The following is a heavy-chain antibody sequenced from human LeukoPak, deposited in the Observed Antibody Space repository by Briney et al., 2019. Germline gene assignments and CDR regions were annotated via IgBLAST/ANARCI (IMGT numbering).Heavy chain of an antibody. CDR2: ISGTGGGT. CDR3: ARFRGSGSHALYSFDY. J-gene: IGHJ4*02. CDR1: GFPFSINA. Sequence: GGSLRLPCAASGFPFSINAMSWVRQAPGKGLEWVSGISGTGGGTFYADSVKGRFSISRDDSINTLYLQMSSLRAEDPAVYYCARFRGSGSHALYSFDYWGQGSLVTVSS. D-gene: IGHD3-10*01. V-gene: IGHV3-23*01.